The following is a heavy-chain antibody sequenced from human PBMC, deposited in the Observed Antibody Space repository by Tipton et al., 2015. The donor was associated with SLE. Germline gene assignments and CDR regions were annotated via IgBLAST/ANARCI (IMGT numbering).Heavy chain of an antibody. CDR2: IYTSGST. D-gene: IGHD1-7*01. CDR3: ARVHDWHFYFDY. J-gene: IGHJ4*02. V-gene: IGHV4-4*07. Sequence: TLSLTCTVSGGSISSFYWSWIRQPAGTGLEWIGRIYTSGSTNYNPSLKSRVTMSVDTSKNQFSLKLSSVTAADTALYYCARVHDWHFYFDYWGQGTLVTVSS. CDR1: GGSISSFY.